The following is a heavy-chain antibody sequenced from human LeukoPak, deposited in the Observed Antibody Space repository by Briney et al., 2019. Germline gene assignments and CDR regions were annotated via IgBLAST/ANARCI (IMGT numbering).Heavy chain of an antibody. V-gene: IGHV5-51*01. Sequence: GESLKISCKGSGYSFTSYWIGWVRQMPGKGLEWMGIIYPGDSDTRYSPSFQGQVTIPADKSISTAYLQWSSLKASDTAVYYCARQDDYYDSSGYTGWFDPWGQGTLVTVSS. D-gene: IGHD3-22*01. CDR3: ARQDDYYDSSGYTGWFDP. CDR1: GYSFTSYW. J-gene: IGHJ5*02. CDR2: IYPGDSDT.